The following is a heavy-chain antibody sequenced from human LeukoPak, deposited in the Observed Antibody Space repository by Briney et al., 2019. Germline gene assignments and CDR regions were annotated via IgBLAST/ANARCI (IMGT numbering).Heavy chain of an antibody. D-gene: IGHD5-12*01. Sequence: PSETLSLTCTVSGVSINRYHWSWIRQPAGKGLEWIERIYKTGSTNHNPSLQGRVTMSVDTSKNQFSLNLTSVTAADTALYYCAREDVAHYFMDVWGQGTTVTVSS. V-gene: IGHV4-4*07. J-gene: IGHJ6*02. CDR3: AREDVAHYFMDV. CDR2: IYKTGST. CDR1: GVSINRYH.